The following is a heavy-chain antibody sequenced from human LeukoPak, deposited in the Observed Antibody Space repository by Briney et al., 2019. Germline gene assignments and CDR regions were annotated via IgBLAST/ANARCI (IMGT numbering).Heavy chain of an antibody. CDR3: AKDLSMGAFDF. D-gene: IGHD4/OR15-4a*01. CDR1: GFTFSTCG. CDR2: ISNDGNQK. V-gene: IGHV3-30*18. Sequence: PGRSLRLSCEGTGFTFSTCGIHWVRQAPGKGLEWVALISNDGNQKFYADSVKGRFTISRDNSKNTLSLQMNSLRAEDTAMYYCAKDLSMGAFDFWGQGTLVTVSS. J-gene: IGHJ4*02.